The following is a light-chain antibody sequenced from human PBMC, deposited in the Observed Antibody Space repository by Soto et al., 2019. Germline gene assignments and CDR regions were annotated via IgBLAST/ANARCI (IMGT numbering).Light chain of an antibody. J-gene: IGKJ1*01. CDR1: QSISSW. Sequence: DIQMTQSPSTLSASVGDRVTITCRASQSISSWLAWYQQKPGKAPKLLIYDAYSLESGVQSRFSGSGSGTDFTLTIRSLQPEDFATYYCKQSYSTPRTFGQGTKVDIK. CDR2: DAY. V-gene: IGKV1-39*01. CDR3: KQSYSTPRT.